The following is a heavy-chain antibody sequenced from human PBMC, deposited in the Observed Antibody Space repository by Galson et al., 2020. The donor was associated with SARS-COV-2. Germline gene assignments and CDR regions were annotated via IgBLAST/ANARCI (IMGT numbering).Heavy chain of an antibody. J-gene: IGHJ6*02. D-gene: IGHD4-4*01. CDR2: IIPILGIA. Sequence: KISCKASGGTFSSYTISWVRQAPGQGLEWMGRIIPILGIANYAQKFQGRVTITADKSTSTVYMELSSLRSEDTAVYYCARDHPVTTAPSGYYYGMDVWGQGTTVTVSS. CDR3: ARDHPVTTAPSGYYYGMDV. V-gene: IGHV1-69*04. CDR1: GGTFSSYT.